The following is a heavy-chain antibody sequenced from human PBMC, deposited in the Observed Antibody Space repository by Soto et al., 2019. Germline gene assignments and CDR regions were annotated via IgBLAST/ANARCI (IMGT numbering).Heavy chain of an antibody. D-gene: IGHD3-3*01. CDR1: GFTFSNYG. Sequence: GGSLRLSCAASGFTFSNYGMNWVRQAPGKGLEWVAFISDDGSNKYYADSMKGRFTMSRDNSKSTLYLQMSSLRVEDTAVYYCTKRRNVLRFLEWSSGMEVWGQGTTVTVSS. V-gene: IGHV3-30*18. CDR2: ISDDGSNK. J-gene: IGHJ6*02. CDR3: TKRRNVLRFLEWSSGMEV.